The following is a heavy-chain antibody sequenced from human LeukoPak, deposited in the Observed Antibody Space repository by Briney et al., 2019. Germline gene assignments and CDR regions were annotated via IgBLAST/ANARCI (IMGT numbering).Heavy chain of an antibody. J-gene: IGHJ4*02. V-gene: IGHV3-23*01. CDR2: ISGSGGGT. Sequence: SGGSLRLSCAASGFTFSSYGMSWVRQAPGKGLEWVSTISGSGGGTYYADPVKGRFTISRDNSKDTLYLQMNSLRPDDTAVYYCARAGDAFCTGASCYDQSDYWGQGTLVTVSS. CDR3: ARAGDAFCTGASCYDQSDY. D-gene: IGHD2-15*01. CDR1: GFTFSSYG.